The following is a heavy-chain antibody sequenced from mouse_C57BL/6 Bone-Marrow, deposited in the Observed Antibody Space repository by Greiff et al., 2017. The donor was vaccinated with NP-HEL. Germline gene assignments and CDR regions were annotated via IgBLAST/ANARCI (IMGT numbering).Heavy chain of an antibody. V-gene: IGHV5-6*01. CDR3: ARHSFIYYDYYFDY. CDR2: ISSGGSYT. J-gene: IGHJ2*01. D-gene: IGHD2-4*01. Sequence: EVKLVESGGDLVKPGGSLKLSCAASGFTFSSYGMSWVRQTPDKRLEWVATISSGGSYTYYPDSVKGRFTISRDNAKNTLYLQMSSLKSEDTAMYYCARHSFIYYDYYFDYWGQGTTLTVSS. CDR1: GFTFSSYG.